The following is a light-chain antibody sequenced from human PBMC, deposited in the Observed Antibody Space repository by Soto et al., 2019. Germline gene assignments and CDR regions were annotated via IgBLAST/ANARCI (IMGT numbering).Light chain of an antibody. CDR3: QQYGSSRWT. CDR1: HSVSSSY. J-gene: IGKJ1*01. V-gene: IGKV3-20*01. CDR2: GAS. Sequence: EIVVTQSPCTLSLSPGERATLSCRASHSVSSSYLAWYQQKPGQAPRLLIYGASSRATGIPDRFSGSGSGTDFTLTISRLEPEDFAVYYCQQYGSSRWTFGQGTKVDIK.